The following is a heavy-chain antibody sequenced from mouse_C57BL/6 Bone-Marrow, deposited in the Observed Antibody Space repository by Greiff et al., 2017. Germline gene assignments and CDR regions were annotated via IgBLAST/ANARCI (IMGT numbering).Heavy chain of an antibody. CDR3: ARDYDYDGGY. D-gene: IGHD2-4*01. J-gene: IGHJ2*01. CDR2: INPSTGGT. CDR1: GYSFTGYY. V-gene: IGHV1-42*01. Sequence: VQLQQSGPELVKPGASVKLSCKASGYSFTGYYMNWVKQSPEKSLEWIGEINPSTGGTTYNQKFKAKATLTVDKSSSTAYMQLNSLTSEDSAVYYCARDYDYDGGYWGQGTTLTVSS.